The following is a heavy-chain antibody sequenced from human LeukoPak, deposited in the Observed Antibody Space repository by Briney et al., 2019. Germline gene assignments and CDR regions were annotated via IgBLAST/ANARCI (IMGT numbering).Heavy chain of an antibody. CDR1: GGSISSYY. Sequence: PSETLSLTCTVSGGSISSYYWSWIRQPPGKGLEWIGYIYYSGSTNYNPSLKSRVTISVDTSKNQFSLKLSSVTAADTAVYYCAXXSXDSSGYXWFDPWGQGTLVTVSS. D-gene: IGHD3-22*01. V-gene: IGHV4-59*01. J-gene: IGHJ5*02. CDR2: IYYSGST. CDR3: AXXSXDSSGYXWFDP.